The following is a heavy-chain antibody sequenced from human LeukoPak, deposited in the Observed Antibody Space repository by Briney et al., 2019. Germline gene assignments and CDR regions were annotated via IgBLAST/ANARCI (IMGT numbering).Heavy chain of an antibody. V-gene: IGHV3-53*01. D-gene: IGHD3-3*01. Sequence: GGSLRLSCAASGFTVSSNYMSWVRQAPGKGLEWVSVIYSGGSTYDADSVKGRFTISRDNSKNTLYLQMNSLRAEDTAVYYCARARFLEWLSSYYMDVWGKGTTVTVSS. CDR1: GFTVSSNY. CDR2: IYSGGST. J-gene: IGHJ6*03. CDR3: ARARFLEWLSSYYMDV.